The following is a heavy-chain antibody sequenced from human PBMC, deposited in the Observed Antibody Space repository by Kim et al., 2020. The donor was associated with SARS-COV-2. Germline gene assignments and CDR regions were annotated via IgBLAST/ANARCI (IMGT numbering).Heavy chain of an antibody. V-gene: IGHV3-21*01. CDR1: GFTFSIYS. D-gene: IGHD2-21*02. J-gene: IGHJ3*01. CDR3: ARSTVETAMRWTSFDL. Sequence: GGSLRLSCAASGFTFSIYSMNWVRQAPGKGLEWVASISSSSNYIYYADSMKGRFTISRDNAKNSLYLQMNSLRAEDTAVYYCARSTVETAMRWTSFDLWGQGTLVSVSS. CDR2: ISSSSNYI.